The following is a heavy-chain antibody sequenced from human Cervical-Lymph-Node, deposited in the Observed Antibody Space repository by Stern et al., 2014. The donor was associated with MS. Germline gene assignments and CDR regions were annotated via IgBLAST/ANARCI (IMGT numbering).Heavy chain of an antibody. J-gene: IGHJ4*02. V-gene: IGHV1-69*06. CDR1: GDTFSSYA. CDR2: ITPVVGTT. CDR3: ARGGGLVGYFDY. Sequence: QVQLVQSGAEVKKPGSSVKVSCKASGDTFSSYAINWVRQVPGQGLEWMGVITPVVGTTNYAQKFQGRFTITADKSTNTAYMELMTLRSEDTAVYYCARGGGLVGYFDYWGQGTLVSVSS. D-gene: IGHD1-26*01.